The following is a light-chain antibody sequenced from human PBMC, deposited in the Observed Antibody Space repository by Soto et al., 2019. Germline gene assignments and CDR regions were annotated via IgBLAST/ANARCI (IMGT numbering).Light chain of an antibody. Sequence: EIVLTQSPGTLSLSPGERATLSCRASQSVSSSYLAWYQQKPGQAPRLLIYGTSSRATAIPDRFSGSGSGTDFTLTISRLETADFAVYYCQPYGSSSWTFGQGTKVHIK. CDR3: QPYGSSSWT. CDR2: GTS. V-gene: IGKV3-20*01. J-gene: IGKJ1*01. CDR1: QSVSSSY.